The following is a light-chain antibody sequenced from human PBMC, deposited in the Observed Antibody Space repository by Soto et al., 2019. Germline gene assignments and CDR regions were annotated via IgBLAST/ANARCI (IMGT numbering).Light chain of an antibody. CDR3: SSFAGNNNLV. CDR1: SSDVGGYNY. J-gene: IGLJ2*01. CDR2: EVS. Sequence: QSALTQPPSASGSPGQSVTISCTGTSSDVGGYNYVSWYQQHPGKAPKLMISEVSERPSGVPDRFSGSKSGNTASLTVSGLQAEDEADYYCSSFAGNNNLVFGGGTKLTVL. V-gene: IGLV2-8*01.